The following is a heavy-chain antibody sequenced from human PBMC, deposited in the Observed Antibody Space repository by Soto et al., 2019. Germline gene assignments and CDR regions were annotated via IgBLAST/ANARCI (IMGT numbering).Heavy chain of an antibody. V-gene: IGHV3-11*01. D-gene: IGHD1-26*01. CDR3: ARAAVEFPYSGAGFWFDP. CDR1: GFTFSDYY. J-gene: IGHJ5*02. CDR2: ISSSGSTI. Sequence: QVQLEESGGGLVKPGGSLRLSCAASGFTFSDYYMSWIRQAPGKGLEWVSYISSSGSTIYYADSVKGRFTISRDNAKNSLYLQMNSLRAEDTAVYYCARAAVEFPYSGAGFWFDPWGQGTLVTVSS.